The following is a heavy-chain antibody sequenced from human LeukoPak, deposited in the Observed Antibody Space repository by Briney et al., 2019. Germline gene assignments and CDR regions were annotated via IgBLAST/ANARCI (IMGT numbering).Heavy chain of an antibody. CDR2: INPNTGYT. CDR1: GYTFTDYY. CDR3: ASDHDYGDHSWVYYFDH. D-gene: IGHD4-17*01. Sequence: ASVKVSCKASGYTFTDYYMHWVRQVPGQGLEWIGWINPNTGYTDYAQKFQGRVTMTRDTSITTAYMELSRLRSDDTAVYYCASDHDYGDHSWVYYFDHWGQGTLVTVSS. J-gene: IGHJ4*02. V-gene: IGHV1-2*02.